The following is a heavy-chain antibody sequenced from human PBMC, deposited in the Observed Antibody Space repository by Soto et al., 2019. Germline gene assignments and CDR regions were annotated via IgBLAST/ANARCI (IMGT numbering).Heavy chain of an antibody. Sequence: SVKVSCKASGGTFSSYAISWVRQAPGQGLEWMGGIIPIFGTANYAQKFQGRVTITADESTSTAYMELSSLRSEDTAVYYCARREEYDYVWGSYRSRSYFDYWGQGTLVTVSS. CDR2: IIPIFGTA. CDR1: GGTFSSYA. V-gene: IGHV1-69*13. CDR3: ARREEYDYVWGSYRSRSYFDY. J-gene: IGHJ4*02. D-gene: IGHD3-16*02.